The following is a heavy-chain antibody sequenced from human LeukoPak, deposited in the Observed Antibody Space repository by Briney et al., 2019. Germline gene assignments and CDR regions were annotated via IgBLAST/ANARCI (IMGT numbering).Heavy chain of an antibody. CDR2: MNSAWTTI. J-gene: IGHJ4*01. Sequence: GGSLRLSCAASGFTISGFWMHWVRQVPGEGLVWVSRMNSAWTTINDADSVKGRFTISRDNVRNTLHLQMNNLILEDTAVYFCIREVQVRASASLGLWGRGTLVTVS. CDR1: GFTISGFW. CDR3: IREVQVRASASLGL. V-gene: IGHV3-74*01. D-gene: IGHD1-1*01.